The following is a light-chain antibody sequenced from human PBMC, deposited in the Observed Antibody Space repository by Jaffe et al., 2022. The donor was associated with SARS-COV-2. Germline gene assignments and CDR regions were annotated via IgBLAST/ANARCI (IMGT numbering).Light chain of an antibody. Sequence: DIQMTQSPYSLSASVGDRVTITCRASQSISSYLNWYQLKPGKAPKLLIYGASNLQSGVPSRFSGSGSGTDFTLTISSLQSEDFATYYCQQSYITLTFGGGTKVEIK. J-gene: IGKJ4*01. CDR3: QQSYITLT. CDR1: QSISSY. CDR2: GAS. V-gene: IGKV1-39*01.